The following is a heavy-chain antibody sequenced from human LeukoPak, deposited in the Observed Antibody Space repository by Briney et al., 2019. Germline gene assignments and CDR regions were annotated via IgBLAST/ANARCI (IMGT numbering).Heavy chain of an antibody. CDR2: SYYSGKT. CDR1: GDSISSNDYY. Sequence: PSETLSLTCTVSGDSISSNDYYWGWIRQPPGKGPEWMGGSYYSGKTYFTPALQSRATISVDTSSNQFSLNLKSVTAADTAVYYCARHRRHCSRTSCESWHFDLWGRGTLVTVSS. D-gene: IGHD2-2*01. J-gene: IGHJ2*01. CDR3: ARHRRHCSRTSCESWHFDL. V-gene: IGHV4-39*01.